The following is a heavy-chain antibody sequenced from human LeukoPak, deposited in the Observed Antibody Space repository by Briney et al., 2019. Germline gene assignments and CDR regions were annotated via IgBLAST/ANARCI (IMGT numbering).Heavy chain of an antibody. CDR2: MNPNSGNT. V-gene: IGHV1-8*01. CDR3: ARGVCNGGRCYSRY. CDR1: GYTFTSYD. Sequence: GASVKVSCKASGYTFTSYDINWVRQATGQGLEWMGWMNPNSGNTGYAQKFQGRVTMTRNTSISTAYMELSSLRSDDTAVYYCARGVCNGGRCYSRYWGQGTLVTVSS. J-gene: IGHJ4*02. D-gene: IGHD2-15*01.